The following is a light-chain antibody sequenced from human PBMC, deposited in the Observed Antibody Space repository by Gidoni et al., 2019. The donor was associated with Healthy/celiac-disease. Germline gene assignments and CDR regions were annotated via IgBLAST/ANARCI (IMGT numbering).Light chain of an antibody. CDR2: AAS. V-gene: IGKV1-39*01. CDR3: QQSYSTPET. CDR1: QSISSY. Sequence: IQMTQSPSSLSAYVGDRVTITCRASQSISSYLNWYQQKPGKAPKLLIYAASSLQSGVPSRFSGSGSGTDFTLTISSLQPEDFATYYCQQSYSTPETFGGGTKVEIK. J-gene: IGKJ4*01.